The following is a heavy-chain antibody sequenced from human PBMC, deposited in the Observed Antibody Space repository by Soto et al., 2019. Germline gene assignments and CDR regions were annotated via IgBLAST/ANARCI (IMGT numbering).Heavy chain of an antibody. CDR2: ISYDGSNK. Sequence: GGSLRLSCAASGFTFSSYAMHWVHQTPGKGLEWVAVISYDGSNKYYADSVKGRFTISRDNSKNTLYLQMNSLRAEDTAVYYCARAMQEREERSGYYFGTYYFGYWGQGTLVTVS. D-gene: IGHD3-22*01. CDR3: ARAMQEREERSGYYFGTYYFGY. CDR1: GFTFSSYA. J-gene: IGHJ4*02. V-gene: IGHV3-30-3*01.